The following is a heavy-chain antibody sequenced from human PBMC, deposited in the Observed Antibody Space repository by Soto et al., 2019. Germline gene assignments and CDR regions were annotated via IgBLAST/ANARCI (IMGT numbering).Heavy chain of an antibody. V-gene: IGHV4-61*01. J-gene: IGHJ4*02. Sequence: PSETLSLTCSVSGGSVSDKTYYWSWIRRPQGKRLEWIGYVYYSGTTNYNPSLKSRVTISVDLSKNRFSLRLSSVTTADTALYYCARTTAVPNTLRSRYFFDYWGQGTLVTVSS. CDR2: VYYSGTT. CDR1: GGSVSDKTYY. CDR3: ARTTAVPNTLRSRYFFDY. D-gene: IGHD4-17*01.